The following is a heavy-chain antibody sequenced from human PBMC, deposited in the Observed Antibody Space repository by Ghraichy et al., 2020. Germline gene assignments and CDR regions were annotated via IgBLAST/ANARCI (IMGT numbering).Heavy chain of an antibody. CDR3: ARVSSGGSSRHYYYGMDV. Sequence: GGSLRLSCAASGFTFSSYSMNWVRQAPGKGLEWVSYISSSSSTIYYAESVKGRFTISRDNAKNSLYLQMNSLRDEDTAVYYCARVSSGGSSRHYYYGMDVWGQGTTVTVSS. CDR2: ISSSSSTI. J-gene: IGHJ6*02. D-gene: IGHD2-15*01. V-gene: IGHV3-48*02. CDR1: GFTFSSYS.